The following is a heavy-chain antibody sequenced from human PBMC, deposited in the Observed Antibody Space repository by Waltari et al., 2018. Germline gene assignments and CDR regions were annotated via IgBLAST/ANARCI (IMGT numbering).Heavy chain of an antibody. CDR2: IWYDGSNE. CDR3: ARDLTVAKGWAFDI. Sequence: QVQLVESGGGVVQPGRSLTLSCAASAFTFSSYAMHWVRQAPGKGLEWVAVIWYDGSNENYANSVKGRFTISRDNAKNSLYLQMNSLRAEDTAVYYCARDLTVAKGWAFDIWGQGTMVTVSS. J-gene: IGHJ3*02. CDR1: AFTFSSYA. V-gene: IGHV3-33*01. D-gene: IGHD4-17*01.